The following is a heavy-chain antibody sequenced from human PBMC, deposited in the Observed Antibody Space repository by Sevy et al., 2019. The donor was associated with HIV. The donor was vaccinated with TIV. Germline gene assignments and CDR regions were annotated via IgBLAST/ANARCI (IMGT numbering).Heavy chain of an antibody. Sequence: ASVKVSCQSSGYNFNIYTIHWVRQARGQGLEWVGRISPYDGDTDYSHNFHGRVSLTMDTSTSTAYLGLTSLRSDDTAVYFCTRDTWELLTGIAYYYNGMDVWGQGTTVTVSS. CDR3: TRDTWELLTGIAYYYNGMDV. J-gene: IGHJ6*02. CDR2: ISPYDGDT. D-gene: IGHD1-26*01. V-gene: IGHV1-18*01. CDR1: GYNFNIYT.